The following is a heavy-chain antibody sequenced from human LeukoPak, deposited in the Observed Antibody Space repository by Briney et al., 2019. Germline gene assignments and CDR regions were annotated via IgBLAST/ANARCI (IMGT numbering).Heavy chain of an antibody. Sequence: GGSLRLSCTASGFSFGDYVMSWVRQAPGKGLEWAGLIRSKTYAGTTEYAASVKDRFTISRDDSKSIAYLQMNSLKTEDTAVYYCARGRYYFGSGSFYGSLHYFDYWGQGTLVTVSS. D-gene: IGHD3-10*01. V-gene: IGHV3-49*04. CDR3: ARGRYYFGSGSFYGSLHYFDY. CDR1: GFSFGDYV. J-gene: IGHJ4*02. CDR2: IRSKTYAGTT.